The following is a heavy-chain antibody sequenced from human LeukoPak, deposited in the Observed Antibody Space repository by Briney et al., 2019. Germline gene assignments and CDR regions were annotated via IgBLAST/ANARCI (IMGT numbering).Heavy chain of an antibody. D-gene: IGHD2-2*01. J-gene: IGHJ4*02. CDR3: ARDGRYCSSTSCYAGFSFDY. V-gene: IGHV1-46*01. CDR1: GYTFTSYY. CDR2: INPSGGST. Sequence: ASVKVSCKASGYTFTSYYMHWVRQAPGQGLEWMVIINPSGGSTSYAQKFQGRVTMTRDTSTSTVYMELSSLRSEDTAVYYCARDGRYCSSTSCYAGFSFDYWGQGTLVTVSS.